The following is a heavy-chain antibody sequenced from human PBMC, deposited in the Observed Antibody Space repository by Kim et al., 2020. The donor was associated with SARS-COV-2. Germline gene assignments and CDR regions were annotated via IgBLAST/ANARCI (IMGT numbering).Heavy chain of an antibody. J-gene: IGHJ5*02. CDR2: ISVYNGNT. V-gene: IGHV1-18*01. CDR3: ARLWFGESTNWFDP. Sequence: ASVKVSCKASGYTLTNYGISWVRQAPGQGLEWMGWISVYNGNTNYAQKLQGRVTMTTDTSTSTAYMELWSLRSDDTAVYYCARLWFGESTNWFDPWGQGTLVTVSS. CDR1: GYTLTNYG. D-gene: IGHD3-10*01.